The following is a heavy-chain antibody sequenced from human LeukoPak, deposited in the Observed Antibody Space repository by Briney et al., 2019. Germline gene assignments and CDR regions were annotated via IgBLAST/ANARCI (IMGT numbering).Heavy chain of an antibody. CDR2: IYYSGST. V-gene: IGHV4-39*01. CDR3: ARHVKMATETFDY. Sequence: SETLSLTCTVSGGSISSSSYYWGWIRQPPGKGLEWIGSIYYSGSTYYNPSLKSRVTISVYTSKNQFSLKLTSMTAADTAMYYCARHVKMATETFDYWGQGTLVIVSS. D-gene: IGHD5-24*01. J-gene: IGHJ4*02. CDR1: GGSISSSSYY.